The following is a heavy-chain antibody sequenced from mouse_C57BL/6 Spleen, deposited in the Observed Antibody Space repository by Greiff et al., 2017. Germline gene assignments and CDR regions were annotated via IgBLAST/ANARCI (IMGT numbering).Heavy chain of an antibody. CDR1: GYAFTNYL. V-gene: IGHV1-54*01. J-gene: IGHJ2*01. CDR3: ARGGYYAYFDY. CDR2: INPGSGGT. Sequence: QVQLQQSGAELVRPGTSVKVSCKASGYAFTNYLIEWVKQRPGQGLEWIGVINPGSGGTNYNEKFKGKATLTADKSSSTAYMQLSSLTSEDSAVYVCARGGYYAYFDYWGQGTTLTVSS. D-gene: IGHD1-1*01.